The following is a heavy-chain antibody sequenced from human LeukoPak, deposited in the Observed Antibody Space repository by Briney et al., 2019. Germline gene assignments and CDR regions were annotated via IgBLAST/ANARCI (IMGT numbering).Heavy chain of an antibody. CDR2: IYPGDSDT. Sequence: PGESLKISCEASGYSFATYWIGWVRQMPGKGLEWMGVIYPGDSDTRYSPSFQGQVTISSDMSISTAYLQWSSLKASDTAMYYCAISNEYVFDYWGQGTLVTVSS. V-gene: IGHV5-51*01. D-gene: IGHD3-16*01. CDR1: GYSFATYW. J-gene: IGHJ4*02. CDR3: AISNEYVFDY.